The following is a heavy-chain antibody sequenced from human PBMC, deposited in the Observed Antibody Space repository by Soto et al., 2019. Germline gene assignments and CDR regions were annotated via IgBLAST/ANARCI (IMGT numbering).Heavy chain of an antibody. CDR3: ARAAFRSGYYGYYYGMDV. D-gene: IGHD3-3*01. V-gene: IGHV1-69*01. CDR1: GGTFSTHA. J-gene: IGHJ6*02. CDR2: IIPTLGTP. Sequence: QVQLVQSGAEVKKPGSSVKVSCKASGGTFSTHAISWVRQAPGQGLEWLGGIIPTLGTPNYAQKFQGRVTVTADEYTSTAYMELSRLTSEETAVYYCARAAFRSGYYGYYYGMDVWGQGTAVNV.